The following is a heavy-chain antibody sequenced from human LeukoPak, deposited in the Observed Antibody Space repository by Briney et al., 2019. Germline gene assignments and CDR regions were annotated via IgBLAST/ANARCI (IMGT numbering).Heavy chain of an antibody. CDR2: IKQDGSEK. V-gene: IGHV3-7*01. Sequence: GGSLRLSCAASGFTFSSYWMSWVRQAPGKGLEWVANIKQDGSEKYYVDSVKGRFTISRDNAKNSLHLQMNSLRAEDTAVHYCARGNLEDSYYYYYMDVWGKGTAVSVSS. CDR1: GFTFSSYW. D-gene: IGHD1-7*01. J-gene: IGHJ6*03. CDR3: ARGNLEDSYYYYYMDV.